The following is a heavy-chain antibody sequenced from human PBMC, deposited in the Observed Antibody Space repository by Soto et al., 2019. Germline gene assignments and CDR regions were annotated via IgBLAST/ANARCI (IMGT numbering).Heavy chain of an antibody. Sequence: EVQLVESGGGLVQPGRSVRLSCAASGFNIIDHALHWVRQSPGKGLEWVSGISWMSEAIGYADSVRGRFTISRDNARNILYLEMNSLSPEDTALYYCTRDINVGRDGLGWSGGFDSWGRGTLVTVSS. V-gene: IGHV3-9*01. D-gene: IGHD6-19*01. CDR2: ISWMSEAI. CDR1: GFNIIDHA. CDR3: TRDINVGRDGLGWSGGFDS. J-gene: IGHJ4*02.